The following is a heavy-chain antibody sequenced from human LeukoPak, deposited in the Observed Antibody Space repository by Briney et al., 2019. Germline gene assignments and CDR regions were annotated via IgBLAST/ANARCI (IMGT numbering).Heavy chain of an antibody. Sequence: GGSLRLSCAASGFTFSSYGMTWVRQAPGKGLEWVSGISGSGGSTYYADSVKGRFTISRDNAKNSLYLQMNSLRAEDTTVYYCAELGITMIGGVWGKGTTVTISS. J-gene: IGHJ6*04. V-gene: IGHV3-23*01. CDR1: GFTFSSYG. CDR2: ISGSGGST. CDR3: AELGITMIGGV. D-gene: IGHD3-10*02.